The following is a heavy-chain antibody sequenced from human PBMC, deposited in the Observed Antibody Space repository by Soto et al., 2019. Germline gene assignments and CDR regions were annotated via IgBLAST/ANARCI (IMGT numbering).Heavy chain of an antibody. D-gene: IGHD2-21*02. CDR3: VRGNPPYCGGDCPPLYCDY. J-gene: IGHJ4*02. CDR2: SSYHGTYT. V-gene: IGHV3-30-3*01. CDR1: GFTFSTYA. Sequence: SLRLSCVASGFTFSTYALNWLRQTPNKXLERLSISSYHGTYTDYADSVKGRFTISRDNSKNMMFLQMTSLKVEDTAVYYCVRGNPPYCGGDCPPLYCDYWGQRILVTVAS.